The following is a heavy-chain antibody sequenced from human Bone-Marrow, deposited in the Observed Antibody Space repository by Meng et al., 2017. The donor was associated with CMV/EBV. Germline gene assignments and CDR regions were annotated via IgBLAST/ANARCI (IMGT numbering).Heavy chain of an antibody. D-gene: IGHD6-13*01. V-gene: IGHV3-21*01. CDR2: ISSSSSYI. CDR3: ARLSFVLAAVVGGAFDI. J-gene: IGHJ3*02. CDR1: GFTFSSYS. Sequence: GESLKISCAASGFTFSSYSMNWVRQAPGKGLEWVSSISSSSSYIYYADSVKGRFTISRDNSKNTLYLQMNSLRAEDTAVYYCARLSFVLAAVVGGAFDIWGQGTMVTVSS.